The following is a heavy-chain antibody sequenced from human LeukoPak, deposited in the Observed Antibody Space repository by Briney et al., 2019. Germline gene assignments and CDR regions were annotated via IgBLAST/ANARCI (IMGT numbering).Heavy chain of an antibody. J-gene: IGHJ4*02. Sequence: GGSLRLSCAASGFTFSSYSMNWVRQAPGKGLEWVSSISSSSSYIYYADSVKGRFTISRDNAKNSLYLQMNGLRAEDTAVYYCARAWGATDPYYFDYWGQGTLVTVSS. CDR3: ARAWGATDPYYFDY. CDR1: GFTFSSYS. CDR2: ISSSSSYI. D-gene: IGHD1-26*01. V-gene: IGHV3-21*01.